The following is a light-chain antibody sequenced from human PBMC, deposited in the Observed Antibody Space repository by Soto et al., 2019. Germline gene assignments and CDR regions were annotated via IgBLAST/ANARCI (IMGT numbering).Light chain of an antibody. J-gene: IGKJ4*01. CDR3: QQLSRYPRT. V-gene: IGKV1-9*01. Sequence: IQLTQSPSSLSASVGDRVTFTCRVSEGISDSLAWYQQKPGKAPKLLIYGGFTLQSGVPSRFSGSRSGTDFTLTISSLQPEDLATYYCQQLSRYPRTFGGGTKVEIK. CDR1: EGISDS. CDR2: GGF.